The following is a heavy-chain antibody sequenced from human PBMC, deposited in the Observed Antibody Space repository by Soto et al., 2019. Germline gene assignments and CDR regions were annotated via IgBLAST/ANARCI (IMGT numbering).Heavy chain of an antibody. D-gene: IGHD6-13*01. V-gene: IGHV3-30*18. Sequence: GGSLRLSCAASGFTFSSYGMHWVRQAPGKGLEWVAVISYDGSNKYYADSVKGRFTISRDNSKNALYLQMNSLRAEDTAVYYCAKDASWRAAAASQPDYWGQGTLVTVSS. CDR3: AKDASWRAAAASQPDY. CDR1: GFTFSSYG. CDR2: ISYDGSNK. J-gene: IGHJ4*02.